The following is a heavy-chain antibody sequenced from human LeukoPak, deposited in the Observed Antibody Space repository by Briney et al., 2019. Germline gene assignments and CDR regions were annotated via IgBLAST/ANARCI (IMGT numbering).Heavy chain of an antibody. CDR1: GFTFDDYG. J-gene: IGHJ4*02. CDR3: VRDGSSGWSHDY. CDR2: VNWNGGST. V-gene: IGHV3-20*03. D-gene: IGHD6-19*01. Sequence: GGSLRLSFAASGFTFDDYGMSWVRQAPGKGLEWISGVNWNGGSTGYADSVKGRFTISRDNAKNSLYLQMNSLRAEDTALYYCVRDGSSGWSHDYWGQGALVTVSS.